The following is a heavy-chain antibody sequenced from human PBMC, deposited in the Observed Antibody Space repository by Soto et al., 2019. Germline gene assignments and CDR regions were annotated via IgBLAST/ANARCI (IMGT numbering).Heavy chain of an antibody. Sequence: XSVKVSCKASGYTFTSYGISWVRQAPGQGLEWMGWISAYNGNTNYAQKLPGRVTMTTDTSTSTAYMELRSLRSDDTAVYYCARFVVVVAATQGWFDPSRHGTLLPASS. CDR1: GYTFTSYG. V-gene: IGHV1-18*01. J-gene: IGHJ5*02. CDR3: ARFVVVVAATQGWFDP. D-gene: IGHD2-15*01. CDR2: ISAYNGNT.